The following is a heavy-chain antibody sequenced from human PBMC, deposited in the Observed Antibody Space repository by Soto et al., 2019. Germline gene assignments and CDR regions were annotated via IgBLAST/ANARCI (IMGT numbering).Heavy chain of an antibody. CDR2: ISSGGSTT. Sequence: EVQLVESGGGLAQPGGSLRLSCVASGFSFSDYEMDWVRQAPGKGLEWVAYISSGGSTTHYADSVRGRFTVSRDNARKSLYLQMNTLSVADTALFYCARDRAAGGYWAQGTLVTVSS. J-gene: IGHJ4*02. V-gene: IGHV3-48*03. D-gene: IGHD2-15*01. CDR3: ARDRAAGGY. CDR1: GFSFSDYE.